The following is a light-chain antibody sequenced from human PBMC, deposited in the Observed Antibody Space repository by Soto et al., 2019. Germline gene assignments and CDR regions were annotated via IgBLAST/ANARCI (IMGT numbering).Light chain of an antibody. CDR3: QQYGTPPWA. V-gene: IGKV3-20*01. Sequence: EIVLSQSPGTLSLSPGDRAILSCRASQTVSSRFLAWYQQKLGQAPRLLIYGVSSRAAGIPDRFSGSGSGTDFTLTISRLEPEDFAVYYCQQYGTPPWAFGQGTKVEIK. CDR2: GVS. CDR1: QTVSSRF. J-gene: IGKJ1*01.